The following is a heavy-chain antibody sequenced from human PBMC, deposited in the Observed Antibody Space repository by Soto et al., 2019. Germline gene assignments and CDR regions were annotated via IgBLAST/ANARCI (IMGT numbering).Heavy chain of an antibody. J-gene: IGHJ4*02. CDR3: AYFPGY. Sequence: EVQLVESGGGLVQPGGSLRLSCAASGFTFSSYSMNWVRQAPVKGLEWVSYISSSSSAIYYADSVKGRFTISRDNDKNSLYLQMNSLRAEDPAVSSCAYFPGYWGQGTLVTVSS. D-gene: IGHD1-26*01. CDR2: ISSSSSAI. V-gene: IGHV3-48*01. CDR1: GFTFSSYS.